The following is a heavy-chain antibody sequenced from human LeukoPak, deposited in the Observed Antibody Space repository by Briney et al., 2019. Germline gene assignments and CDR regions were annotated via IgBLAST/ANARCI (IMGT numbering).Heavy chain of an antibody. D-gene: IGHD6-19*01. CDR2: ISSSSSYI. CDR3: AREGSGVAGHFDY. CDR1: GFTFSSYR. J-gene: IGHJ4*02. V-gene: IGHV3-21*01. Sequence: LRFYCAASGFTFSSYRMNRVRRAPGKGLEWVSSISSSSSYIYYADPVKGRFTISRDNAKNSLYLQMNSLRAEDTAVYYCAREGSGVAGHFDYWGQGTLVTVSS.